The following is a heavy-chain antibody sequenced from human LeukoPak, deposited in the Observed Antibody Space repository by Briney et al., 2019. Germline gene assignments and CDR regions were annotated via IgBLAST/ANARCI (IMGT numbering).Heavy chain of an antibody. V-gene: IGHV4-4*07. J-gene: IGHJ3*02. CDR1: NGSISSHY. CDR3: ARIRDSSGYYLGAFDI. D-gene: IGHD3-22*01. CDR2: IYSTGST. Sequence: SETLSLTCTVSNGSISSHYWSWIRQAAGKGLEWIGRIYSTGSTNYNPSLKSRLTMSVDTSKNQFSLRLTSVTAADTAVYYCARIRDSSGYYLGAFDIWSQGTTVTVSS.